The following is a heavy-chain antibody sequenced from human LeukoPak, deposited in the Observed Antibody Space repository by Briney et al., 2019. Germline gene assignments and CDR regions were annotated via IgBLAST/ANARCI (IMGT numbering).Heavy chain of an antibody. CDR1: GYFISSGYY. D-gene: IGHD2-2*01. CDR2: IHHSGST. V-gene: IGHV4-38-2*02. CDR3: ATQVVPGVDY. J-gene: IGHJ4*02. Sequence: SETLSLTCTVSGYFISSGYYWGWIRQPPGKGLQWIGSIHHSGSTYYNPSLKSRVTISVDTSKNQFSLKLSSVTAADTAVYYCATQVVPGVDYWGQGTLVTVSS.